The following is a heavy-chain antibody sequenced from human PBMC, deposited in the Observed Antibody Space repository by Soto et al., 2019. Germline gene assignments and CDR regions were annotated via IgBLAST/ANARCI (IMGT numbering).Heavy chain of an antibody. Sequence: GGSLRLSCAASGFTISSNYMSWVRQAPGKGLEWVSVIYAGGNTYYADSVKGRFTISRDNSKNTLYLQMNSLRAEDTAVYYCATLTNYDILTGHYACWGQGTLVTVSS. CDR1: GFTISSNY. J-gene: IGHJ4*02. CDR2: IYAGGNT. V-gene: IGHV3-66*01. D-gene: IGHD3-9*01. CDR3: ATLTNYDILTGHYAC.